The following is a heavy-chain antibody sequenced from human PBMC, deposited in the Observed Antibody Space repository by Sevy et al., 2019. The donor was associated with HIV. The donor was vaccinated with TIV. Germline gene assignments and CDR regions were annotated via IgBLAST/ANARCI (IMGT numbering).Heavy chain of an antibody. Sequence: GGSLRLSCAASRFTFSNYWMSWVRQAPGKGLEWVANIKQDGSEKYYVDSVKGRFTISRDNAKNSLYLQMNSLRAEDTAVYYCARERGISFIVGATTSAFDIWGQGTMVTVSS. CDR3: ARERGISFIVGATTSAFDI. D-gene: IGHD1-26*01. CDR2: IKQDGSEK. CDR1: RFTFSNYW. J-gene: IGHJ3*02. V-gene: IGHV3-7*01.